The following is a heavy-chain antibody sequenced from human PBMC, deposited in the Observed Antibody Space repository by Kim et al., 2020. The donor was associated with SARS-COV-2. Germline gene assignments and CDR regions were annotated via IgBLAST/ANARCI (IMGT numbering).Heavy chain of an antibody. V-gene: IGHV3-21*01. D-gene: IGHD6-19*01. Sequence: SVKGRFTISRDNAENSLYLQMNSLRAEDTAVYYCARAMPSLAVAGVFDYWGQGTLVTVSS. J-gene: IGHJ4*02. CDR3: ARAMPSLAVAGVFDY.